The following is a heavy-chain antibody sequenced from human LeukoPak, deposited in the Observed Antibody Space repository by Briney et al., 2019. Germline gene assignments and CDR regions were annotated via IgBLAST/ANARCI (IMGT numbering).Heavy chain of an antibody. CDR3: ARDLLSYYDSSGYYDY. CDR1: GFTFNKYE. D-gene: IGHD3-22*01. J-gene: IGHJ4*02. V-gene: IGHV3-48*03. Sequence: GGSLRLSCVASGFTFNKYEMNWVRQAPGKGLEWVSYISSSGSTIYYADSVKGRFTISRDNAKNSLYLQMNSLGAEDTAVYYCARDLLSYYDSSGYYDYWGQGTLVTVSS. CDR2: ISSSGSTI.